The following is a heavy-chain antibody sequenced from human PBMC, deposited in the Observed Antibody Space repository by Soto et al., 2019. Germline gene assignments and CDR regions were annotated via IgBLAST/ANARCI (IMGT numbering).Heavy chain of an antibody. CDR1: GFTFSSYS. V-gene: IGHV3-48*01. J-gene: IGHJ4*02. D-gene: IGHD4-17*01. CDR3: ARDNGDLGGSVDY. CDR2: ISSSSSTI. Sequence: EVQLVESGGGLVQPGGSLRLSCAASGFTFSSYSMNWVRQAPGKGLEWVSYISSSSSTIYYADSVKGRFTISSYNAKNSLYLQMNSLRAEDTAVYYCARDNGDLGGSVDYWGQGTLVTVSS.